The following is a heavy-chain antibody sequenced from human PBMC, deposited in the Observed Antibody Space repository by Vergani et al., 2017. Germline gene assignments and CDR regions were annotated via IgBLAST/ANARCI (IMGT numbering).Heavy chain of an antibody. J-gene: IGHJ4*02. CDR3: ARVRGYSYGYVFDY. Sequence: QVQLVQSGAEVKKPGSSAKVSCKASGGTFSSYAISGVRQAPGQGLEWMGGIIPIFCTAHYAQKFQGRVTINAEESTSTFYMEQSSLGSEDTAVFYCARVRGYSYGYVFDYWGQGTLVTVSS. V-gene: IGHV1-69*01. D-gene: IGHD5-18*01. CDR1: GGTFSSYA. CDR2: IIPIFCTA.